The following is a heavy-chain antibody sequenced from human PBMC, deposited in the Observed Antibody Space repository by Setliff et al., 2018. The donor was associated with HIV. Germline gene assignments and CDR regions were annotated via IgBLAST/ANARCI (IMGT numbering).Heavy chain of an antibody. CDR3: ARAGSYGWDY. CDR1: GGSINRGTYY. CDR2: IYYSGST. Sequence: PSETLSLTCSVSGGSINRGTYYWTWIRQSAGEGLEWIGHIYYSGSTNYNPSLKSRLTISVDTSKNQVSLKLSSVTAADTAVYYCARAGSYGWDYWGQGTLVTVSS. V-gene: IGHV4-61*10. D-gene: IGHD5-18*01. J-gene: IGHJ4*02.